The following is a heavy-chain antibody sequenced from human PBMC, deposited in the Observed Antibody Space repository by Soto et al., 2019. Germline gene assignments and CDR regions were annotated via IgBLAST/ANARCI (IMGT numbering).Heavy chain of an antibody. Sequence: GASVKVSCKASGGTFSSYTISWVRQAPGQGLEWMGRIIPILGIANYAQKFQGRVTITADKSTSTAYMELSSLRSEDTAVYYCARGDSSSWTDFDYWGQGTLVTVSS. J-gene: IGHJ4*02. CDR3: ARGDSSSWTDFDY. CDR1: GGTFSSYT. CDR2: IIPILGIA. V-gene: IGHV1-69*02. D-gene: IGHD6-13*01.